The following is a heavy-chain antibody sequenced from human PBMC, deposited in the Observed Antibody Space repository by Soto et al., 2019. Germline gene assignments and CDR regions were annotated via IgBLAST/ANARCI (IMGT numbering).Heavy chain of an antibody. D-gene: IGHD3-9*01. Sequence: QVQLQESGPGLVKPSETLSLTRTVSGGSIGTYYWSWIRQPPGKGLEWIGYIYYRGNTDYNPSLTSRDTLSLDPPKNQFSLKLSSVTAADTAVYYCARHPGYYDILTGYTTYYFHYWGQGILVTVSS. CDR2: IYYRGNT. CDR3: ARHPGYYDILTGYTTYYFHY. J-gene: IGHJ4*02. V-gene: IGHV4-59*08. CDR1: GGSIGTYY.